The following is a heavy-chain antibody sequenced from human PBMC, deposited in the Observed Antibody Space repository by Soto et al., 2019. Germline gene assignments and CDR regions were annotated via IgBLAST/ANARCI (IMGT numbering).Heavy chain of an antibody. CDR2: IYSGGST. Sequence: RQAPGKGLEWVSVIYSGGSTYYADSVKGRFTISRDNSKNTLYLQMTSLRVEDTAVYYCARDRSYGDVDYWGPGTLVTVSS. D-gene: IGHD5-18*01. J-gene: IGHJ4*02. CDR3: ARDRSYGDVDY. V-gene: IGHV3-53*01.